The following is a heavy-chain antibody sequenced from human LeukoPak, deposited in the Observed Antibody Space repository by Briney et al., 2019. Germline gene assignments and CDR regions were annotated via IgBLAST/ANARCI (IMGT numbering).Heavy chain of an antibody. J-gene: IGHJ6*02. V-gene: IGHV1-18*01. D-gene: IGHD3-22*01. CDR1: GYTFTSYG. CDR2: ISAYNGNT. Sequence: ASVKVSCKASGYTFTSYGISWVRQAPGQGLEWMGWISAYNGNTNYAQKLQGRVTMTTDTSTSTAYMELRSLRSDDTAEYYCARGPFNYYDSSGYFRSYYYGMDVWGQGTTVTVSS. CDR3: ARGPFNYYDSSGYFRSYYYGMDV.